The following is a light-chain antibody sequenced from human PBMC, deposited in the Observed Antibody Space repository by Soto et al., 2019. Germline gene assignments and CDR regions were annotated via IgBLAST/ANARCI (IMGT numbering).Light chain of an antibody. Sequence: DIQMTQSPSTLSASVGDRVTITCRASQSIGSWLAWFQQKPGKAPKLLIYDASSLESGVPSRFSGSGSGTEVTLTISSLQPGDFATYYCQQYKSYPYTFGQGTKVEIK. CDR1: QSIGSW. V-gene: IGKV1-5*01. CDR2: DAS. J-gene: IGKJ2*01. CDR3: QQYKSYPYT.